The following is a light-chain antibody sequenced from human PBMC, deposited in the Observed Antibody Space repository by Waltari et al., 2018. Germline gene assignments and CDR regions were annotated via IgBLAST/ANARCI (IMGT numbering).Light chain of an antibody. CDR1: QSVSHW. CDR2: KAS. CDR3: QHYSSYPYT. J-gene: IGKJ2*01. V-gene: IGKV1-5*03. Sequence: EIQLTQSPSTLSASVGDRVTITCRASQSVSHWLSWYHEQPGKAPTLLIYKASGLENGVPSRFSGSGSETEFSLTISGLQPDDFATYYCQHYSSYPYTFGQGTRLEIK.